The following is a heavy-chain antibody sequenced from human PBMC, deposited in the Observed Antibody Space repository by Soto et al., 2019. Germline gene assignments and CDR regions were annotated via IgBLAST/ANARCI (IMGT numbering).Heavy chain of an antibody. D-gene: IGHD2-21*01. Sequence: ASVKVSCKASGYTFTXYGISWVRQAPGQGLEWMGWISAYNGNTNYAQKLQGRVTMTTDTSTSTAYMELRSLRSDDTAVYYCAIDPCGGDCSNFDYWGQGTLVTVSS. CDR2: ISAYNGNT. J-gene: IGHJ4*02. CDR3: AIDPCGGDCSNFDY. V-gene: IGHV1-18*01. CDR1: GYTFTXYG.